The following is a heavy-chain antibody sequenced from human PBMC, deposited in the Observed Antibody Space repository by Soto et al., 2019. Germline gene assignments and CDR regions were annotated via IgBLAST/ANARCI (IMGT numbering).Heavy chain of an antibody. D-gene: IGHD6-13*01. Sequence: EVQLVESGGGLVQPGGSLRLSCAASGFTFSSYWMSWVRQAPGKGLEWVANIKQDGSEKYYVDAVKGRFTISRDNAKNSLYLQMNSLRVEDTAVYYCARHGQYSSSSSWFDPWGQGTLVTVSS. CDR2: IKQDGSEK. CDR1: GFTFSSYW. V-gene: IGHV3-7*01. CDR3: ARHGQYSSSSSWFDP. J-gene: IGHJ5*02.